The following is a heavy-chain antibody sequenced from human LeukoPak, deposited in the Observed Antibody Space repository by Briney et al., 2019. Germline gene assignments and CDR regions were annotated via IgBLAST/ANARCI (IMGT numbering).Heavy chain of an antibody. V-gene: IGHV3-30*03. CDR2: ISYDGSNK. J-gene: IGHJ3*02. CDR1: GFTFSSYG. Sequence: GGSLRLSCAASGFTFSSYGMHWVRQAPGKGLEWVAVISYDGSNKYYADSVKGRFTISRDNSKNTLYLQMNSLRAEDTAVYYCAREGHCSTTSCALDAIEIWGQGTLVVVSS. CDR3: AREGHCSTTSCALDAIEI. D-gene: IGHD2-2*01.